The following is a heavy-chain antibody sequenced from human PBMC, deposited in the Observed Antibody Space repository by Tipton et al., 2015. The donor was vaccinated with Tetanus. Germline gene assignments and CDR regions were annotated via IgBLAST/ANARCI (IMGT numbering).Heavy chain of an antibody. J-gene: IGHJ4*02. CDR3: ARDVTSRGFVVVTAWSDY. CDR2: IFPQFGTS. V-gene: IGHV1-69*06. D-gene: IGHD2-21*02. CDR1: GGTFSTYA. Sequence: QLVQSGAEVKKPGSSVRVSCKTSGGTFSTYAVSWVRQAPGHGPEWMRGIFPQFGTSNYAPKFQGRVTMTRDTSTSTVFMELSSLRSEDTAVYYCARDVTSRGFVVVTAWSDYWGQGTLVTVSS.